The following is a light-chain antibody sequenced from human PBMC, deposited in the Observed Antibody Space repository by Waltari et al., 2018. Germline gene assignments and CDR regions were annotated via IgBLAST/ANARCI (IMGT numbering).Light chain of an antibody. CDR3: HSRDASGSGGA. Sequence: TQDPAVSVAMGQTVRITCQGDSLRSSYSRWYQQRPGQAPILVMYDKNSRPSGVPDRFSGSSSDDTASLTITGAQAEDEAYYYCHSRDASGSGGAFGGGTKLTVL. CDR1: SLRSSY. V-gene: IGLV3-19*01. CDR2: DKN. J-gene: IGLJ2*01.